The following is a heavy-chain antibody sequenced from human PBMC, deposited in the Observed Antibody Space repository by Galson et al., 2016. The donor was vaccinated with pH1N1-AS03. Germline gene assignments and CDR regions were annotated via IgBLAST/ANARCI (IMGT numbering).Heavy chain of an antibody. CDR3: ARDPLGPCSSATCATTYYFGMDV. V-gene: IGHV1-2*04. Sequence: SCKASGYIFTGFYVHWVRQAPGQGLEWMGWINPNNGVTNYAQKIQAWVTMTGDTSISTAYMELYGLKSDDTAVYYCARDPLGPCSSATCATTYYFGMDVWGQGTTVIVSS. CDR1: GYIFTGFY. D-gene: IGHD1-26*01. CDR2: INPNNGVT. J-gene: IGHJ6*02.